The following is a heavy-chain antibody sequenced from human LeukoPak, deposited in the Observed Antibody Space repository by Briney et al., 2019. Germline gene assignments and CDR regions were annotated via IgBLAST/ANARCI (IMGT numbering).Heavy chain of an antibody. J-gene: IGHJ6*03. CDR3: AKGGGYEAQYYYYYLDV. CDR1: GFTFSSYA. D-gene: IGHD5-12*01. V-gene: IGHV3-30*04. CDR2: ISYDGRNK. Sequence: PGRSLRLSCAASGFTFSSYAMHWVRQAPGKGLEWVAVISYDGRNKYYADSVKGRFTISRDNSKNTLYLQMNSLRAEDTAVYYCAKGGGYEAQYYYYYLDVWGKGTTVTISS.